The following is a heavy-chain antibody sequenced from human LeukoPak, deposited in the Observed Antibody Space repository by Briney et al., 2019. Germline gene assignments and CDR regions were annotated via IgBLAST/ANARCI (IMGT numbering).Heavy chain of an antibody. CDR3: ARSYYYDSYGMDV. CDR1: GGSISSSSYY. J-gene: IGHJ6*02. Sequence: PSETLSLTCTVSGGSISSSSYYWGWIRQPPGKGLEWIGSIYYSGSTYYNPSLKSRVTISVDTSKNQFSLKLSSVTAADTAVYYCARSYYYDSYGMDVWGQGTTVTVSS. V-gene: IGHV4-39*01. CDR2: IYYSGST.